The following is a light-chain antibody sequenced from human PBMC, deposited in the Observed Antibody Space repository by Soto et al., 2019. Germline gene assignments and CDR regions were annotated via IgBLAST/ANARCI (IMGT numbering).Light chain of an antibody. V-gene: IGKV3-20*01. CDR3: QQYGSSPWT. CDR1: QSVSSNY. Sequence: EIVLTKSPGTLSLSPGEKATLSCRASQSVSSNYLAWYQQKPGQAPRPLIYGASSRATGIPDRFSGSGAGTDFTLTISRLEPEDFAVYYCQQYGSSPWTFGQGTKVDIK. J-gene: IGKJ1*01. CDR2: GAS.